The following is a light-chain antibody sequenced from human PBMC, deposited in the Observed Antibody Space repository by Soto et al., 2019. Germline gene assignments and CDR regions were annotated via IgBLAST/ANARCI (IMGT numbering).Light chain of an antibody. Sequence: EIVMTQSPATLSVSPGERATLSCRASQSVSSNLAWYQQKPGQAPRLLIYGASTRATGIPARFSGSGSGTEFTLTISSLQSEDFAVYYCQQYNNSSWTFCQGTKLEIK. CDR2: GAS. CDR3: QQYNNSSWT. V-gene: IGKV3-15*01. CDR1: QSVSSN. J-gene: IGKJ2*01.